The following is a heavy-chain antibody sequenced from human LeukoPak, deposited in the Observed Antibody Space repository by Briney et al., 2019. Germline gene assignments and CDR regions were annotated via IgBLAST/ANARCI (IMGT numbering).Heavy chain of an antibody. V-gene: IGHV1-2*02. CDR1: GYTFTGYY. CDR2: INPNSGGT. Sequence: ASVTVSCKASGYTFTGYYMHWVRQAPGQGLEWMGWINPNSGGTNYAQKFQGRVTMTRDTSISTAYMELSRLRSDDTAVYYCARDLTIPESPFVDYWGQGTLVTVSS. D-gene: IGHD3-3*01. J-gene: IGHJ4*02. CDR3: ARDLTIPESPFVDY.